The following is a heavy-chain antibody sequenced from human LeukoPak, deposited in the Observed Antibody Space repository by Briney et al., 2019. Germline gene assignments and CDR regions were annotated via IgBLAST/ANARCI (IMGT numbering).Heavy chain of an antibody. V-gene: IGHV3-23*01. CDR3: ARETSTVTTLNPIGY. CDR1: GFTFSSYA. J-gene: IGHJ4*02. D-gene: IGHD4-17*01. CDR2: ISGSGGSS. Sequence: GGSLRLSCAASGFTFSSYAMSWVRQAPGKGLEWVSDISGSGGSSYYAGPVKGRFTISRDNSKNTLYLQMNRLRAEDTAVYYCARETSTVTTLNPIGYWGQGTLVTVSS.